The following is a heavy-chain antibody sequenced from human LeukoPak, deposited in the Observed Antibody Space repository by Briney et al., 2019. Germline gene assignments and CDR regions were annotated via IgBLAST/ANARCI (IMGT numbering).Heavy chain of an antibody. J-gene: IGHJ4*02. Sequence: SETLSLTCTVSGGSISSSSYYWGWIRQPPGKGLEWIGSIYYSGSTYYNPSLKSRVTISVDTSKNQFSLKVSSVTAADTAMYYCARGDSSGFARPFDRWGQGTLVTVSS. CDR3: ARGDSSGFARPFDR. D-gene: IGHD3-22*01. CDR1: GGSISSSSYY. CDR2: IYYSGST. V-gene: IGHV4-39*07.